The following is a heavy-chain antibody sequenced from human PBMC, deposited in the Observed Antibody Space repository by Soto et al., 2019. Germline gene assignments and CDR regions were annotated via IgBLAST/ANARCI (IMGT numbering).Heavy chain of an antibody. CDR1: GYTFTSYD. CDR2: MNPNSGNT. Sequence: GASVKVSCKASGYTFTSYDTNWVRQATGQGLEWMGWMNPNSGNTGYAQKFQGRVTMTRNTSISTAYMELSGLRSEDTAVYYCAAVRDSSAYYFAYWGQGTLVTVSS. J-gene: IGHJ4*02. CDR3: AAVRDSSAYYFAY. V-gene: IGHV1-8*01. D-gene: IGHD3-22*01.